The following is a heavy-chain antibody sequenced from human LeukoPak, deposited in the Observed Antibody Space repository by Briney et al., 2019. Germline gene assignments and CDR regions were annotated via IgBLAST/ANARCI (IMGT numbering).Heavy chain of an antibody. D-gene: IGHD1-26*01. V-gene: IGHV4-39*07. J-gene: IGHJ6*03. CDR3: ARTGGSFYFYYYMDV. CDR2: IHYTGTT. CDR1: GGSIRSSSYN. Sequence: SETLSLTCTVSGGSIRSSSYNWGWIRQPPGKGLEWIGSIHYTGTTFYNPSLKSRVTISVDTSKNQFSLRLSSVTAADTAVYYCARTGGSFYFYYYMDVWGKGTTVTVSS.